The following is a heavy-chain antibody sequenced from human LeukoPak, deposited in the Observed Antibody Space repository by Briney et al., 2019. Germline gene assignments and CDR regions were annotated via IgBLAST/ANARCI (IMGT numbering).Heavy chain of an antibody. CDR2: INTNTGNP. CDR3: ASYYGDYLGEGFDY. CDR1: GYTFTSYA. Sequence: ASVTVSCTASGYTFTSYAMNWVRQAPGQGLEWMGWINTNTGNPTYAQGFTGRFVFSLDTSVSTAYLQISSLKAEDTAVYYCASYYGDYLGEGFDYWGQGTLVTVSS. J-gene: IGHJ4*02. V-gene: IGHV7-4-1*02. D-gene: IGHD4-17*01.